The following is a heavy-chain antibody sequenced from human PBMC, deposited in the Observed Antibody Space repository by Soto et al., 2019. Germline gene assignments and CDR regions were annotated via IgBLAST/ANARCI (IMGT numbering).Heavy chain of an antibody. D-gene: IGHD2-2*01. V-gene: IGHV1-24*01. CDR1: GYTLTELS. Sequence: ASVKVSCKVSGYTLTELSMHWVRQAPGKGLEWMGGFDPEDGETIYAQKFQGRVTMTEDTSTDTAYMELSSLRSEDTAVYYCATVVYCISTSCYGLGWFDPWGQGTLVTVSS. CDR3: ATVVYCISTSCYGLGWFDP. J-gene: IGHJ5*02. CDR2: FDPEDGET.